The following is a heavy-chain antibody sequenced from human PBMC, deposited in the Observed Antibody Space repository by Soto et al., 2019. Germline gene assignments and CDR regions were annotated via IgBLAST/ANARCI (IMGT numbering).Heavy chain of an antibody. J-gene: IGHJ5*02. V-gene: IGHV4-30-4*01. CDR3: ARDQSTRPYYDFWSGYLLYNWFDP. Sequence: QVQLQESGPGLVKPSQTLSLNCTVSGGSISSGDYYWSWIRQPPGKGLEWIGYIYYSGSTYYNPSLKSRVTISVDTSKNQCSLKLSSVTAADTAVYYCARDQSTRPYYDFWSGYLLYNWFDPWGQGTLVTVSS. D-gene: IGHD3-3*01. CDR2: IYYSGST. CDR1: GGSISSGDYY.